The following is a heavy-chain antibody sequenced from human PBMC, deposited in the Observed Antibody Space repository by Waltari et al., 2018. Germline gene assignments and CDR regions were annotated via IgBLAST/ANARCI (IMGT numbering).Heavy chain of an antibody. Sequence: EVRRAESGGGLGDPWRSRSLSCSTSGCKCGVDCFREARQAPGKGLEWVGFIRSKTYYGTAEYAASMKGRFIISRDDSKSVAYLQMNNLKPEDTAVYYCARVEGSFWSGYRFDSWGQGTPVTVSS. D-gene: IGHD3-3*01. CDR3: ARVEGSFWSGYRFDS. CDR1: GCKCGVDC. V-gene: IGHV3-49*04. J-gene: IGHJ4*02. CDR2: IRSKTYYGTA.